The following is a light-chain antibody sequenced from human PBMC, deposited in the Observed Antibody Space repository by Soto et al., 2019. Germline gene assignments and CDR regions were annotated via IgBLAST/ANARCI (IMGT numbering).Light chain of an antibody. CDR3: QQYKVYPYT. J-gene: IGKJ2*01. V-gene: IGKV1-5*01. Sequence: DIQMTQSPSTLSASIGDRVTITCRASQSINGRLAWYQQKPGRPPKLLIYDVSFLESGVPSRFSGSGSGTEFNITISSLRPDDFATFYCQQYKVYPYTFGPGTRLDIQ. CDR2: DVS. CDR1: QSINGR.